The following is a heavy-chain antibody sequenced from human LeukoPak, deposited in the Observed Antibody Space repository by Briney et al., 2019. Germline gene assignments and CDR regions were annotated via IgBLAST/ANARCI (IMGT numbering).Heavy chain of an antibody. CDR2: VFHSGGT. J-gene: IGHJ4*02. Sequence: SETLSLTCAVYGGSFSGYYWSWIRQAPGKGLEWIGNVFHSGGTYYNPSLQSRVTISIDTSKNQFSLKMTSMTATDTALYYCARSKSGSYHSPFDYWGQGTLLIVSS. V-gene: IGHV4-34*12. CDR3: ARSKSGSYHSPFDY. D-gene: IGHD1-26*01. CDR1: GGSFSGYY.